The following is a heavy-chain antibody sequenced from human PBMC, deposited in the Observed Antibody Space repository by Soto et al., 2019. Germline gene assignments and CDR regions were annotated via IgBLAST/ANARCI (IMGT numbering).Heavy chain of an antibody. J-gene: IGHJ4*02. V-gene: IGHV4-59*01. D-gene: IGHD5-18*01. Sequence: PSETLSLTCIVSAGSISRYYWGWVRQSPGEGLEWIAHISYTVAASYNSSLKSRATLSLDTSKNQIALSLMSLTAADTPVFYCVASRTSPAMESFDYWGQGTLVTVSS. CDR1: AGSISRYY. CDR2: ISYTVAA. CDR3: VASRTSPAMESFDY.